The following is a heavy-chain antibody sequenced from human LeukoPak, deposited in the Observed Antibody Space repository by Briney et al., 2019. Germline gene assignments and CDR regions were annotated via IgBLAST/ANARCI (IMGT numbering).Heavy chain of an antibody. Sequence: ASVKVSCKASGGTFSSYAISWVRQAPGQGLEWMGGIIPIFGTANYAQKFQGRVTITADESTSTAYMELSSPRSEDTAVYYCASLQVDMTTVTKRRPSSHFDLWGRGTLVTVSS. CDR1: GGTFSSYA. CDR3: ASLQVDMTTVTKRRPSSHFDL. CDR2: IIPIFGTA. V-gene: IGHV1-69*13. J-gene: IGHJ2*01. D-gene: IGHD4-11*01.